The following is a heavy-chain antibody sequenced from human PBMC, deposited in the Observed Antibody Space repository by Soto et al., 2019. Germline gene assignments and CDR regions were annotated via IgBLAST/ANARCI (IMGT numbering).Heavy chain of an antibody. CDR3: ARWGITIFGVVPRGFGY. CDR2: INHSGST. J-gene: IGHJ4*02. CDR1: GGSFSGYY. D-gene: IGHD3-3*01. Sequence: SETLSLTCAVYGGSFSGYYWSWIRQPPGKGLEWIGEINHSGSTNYNPSLKSRVTISVDTSKNQFSLKLSSVTAADTAVYYCARWGITIFGVVPRGFGYWGQGTLVTVSS. V-gene: IGHV4-34*01.